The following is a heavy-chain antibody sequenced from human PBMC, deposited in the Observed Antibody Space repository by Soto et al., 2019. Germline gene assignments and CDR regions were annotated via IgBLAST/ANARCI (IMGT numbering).Heavy chain of an antibody. V-gene: IGHV3-23*01. J-gene: IGHJ4*02. D-gene: IGHD6-13*01. CDR3: AFPLVGSIAAAGFQFDY. CDR2: ISGSGGST. Sequence: GGSLRLSCAASGFTFSSYAMSWVRQAPGKGLEWVSAISGSGGSTYYADSVKGRFTISRDNSKNTLYLQMNSLRAEDTAVYYCAFPLVGSIAAAGFQFDYWGQGTLVTVSS. CDR1: GFTFSSYA.